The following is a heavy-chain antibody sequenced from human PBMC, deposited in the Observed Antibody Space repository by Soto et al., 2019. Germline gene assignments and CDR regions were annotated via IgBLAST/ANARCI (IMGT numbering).Heavy chain of an antibody. CDR1: GGTFSSYT. CDR3: ERGVSSGGALYGMDV. CDR2: IIPILGIA. J-gene: IGHJ6*02. Sequence: QVQLVQSGAEVKKPGSSVKVSCKASGGTFSSYTISWVRQAPGQGLEWMGRIIPILGIANYAQKFQGRVTITADKSTSTAYMELSSLRSEDTAVYYCERGVSSGGALYGMDVWVQGTTVTVSS. V-gene: IGHV1-69*02. D-gene: IGHD6-19*01.